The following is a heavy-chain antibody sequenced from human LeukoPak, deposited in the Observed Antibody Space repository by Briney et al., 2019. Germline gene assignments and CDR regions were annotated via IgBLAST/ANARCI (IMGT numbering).Heavy chain of an antibody. Sequence: PGGSLRLSCATSGFTFSDHALHWVRQAPGKGLQYVSSISRNGTRTFYADSVKDRFTISRDKSTKPLYLQMGSLRVEDMGVYYCVRASFYTGYDRGFGYWGQGTLVTVS. J-gene: IGHJ4*02. CDR3: VRASFYTGYDRGFGY. CDR1: GFTFSDHA. CDR2: ISRNGTRT. V-gene: IGHV3-64*02. D-gene: IGHD5-12*01.